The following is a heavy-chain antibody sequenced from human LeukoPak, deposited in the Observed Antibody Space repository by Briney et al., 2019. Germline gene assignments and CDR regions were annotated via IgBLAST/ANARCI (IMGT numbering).Heavy chain of an antibody. Sequence: GGSLRLSCAASGFTFSSYAMSWVRQAPGKGLEWVSSISSSSSYIYYADSVKGRFTISRDNAKNSLYLQMNSLRAEDTAVYYCARALDYGDYDFDYWGQGTLVTVSS. D-gene: IGHD4-17*01. CDR2: ISSSSSYI. CDR1: GFTFSSYA. J-gene: IGHJ4*02. V-gene: IGHV3-21*01. CDR3: ARALDYGDYDFDY.